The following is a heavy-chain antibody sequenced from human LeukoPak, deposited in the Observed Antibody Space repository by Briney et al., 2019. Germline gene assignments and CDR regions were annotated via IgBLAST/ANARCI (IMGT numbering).Heavy chain of an antibody. J-gene: IGHJ4*02. Sequence: KPSETLSLTCTVSGGSISSYYWSWIRQPPGKGLEWIGYIYYSGSTNYNPSLKSRVTISVDTSKNQFSLKLSSVTAADTAVYYCARRVRGRGNYEVYSDYWGQGTLVTVSS. CDR2: IYYSGST. V-gene: IGHV4-59*08. CDR1: GGSISSYY. CDR3: ARRVRGRGNYEVYSDY. D-gene: IGHD1-7*01.